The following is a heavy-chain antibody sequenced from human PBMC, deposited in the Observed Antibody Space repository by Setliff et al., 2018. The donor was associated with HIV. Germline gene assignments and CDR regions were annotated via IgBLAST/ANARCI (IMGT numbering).Heavy chain of an antibody. CDR2: ISAFNGNT. D-gene: IGHD2-21*02. CDR1: GYSFITYG. J-gene: IGHJ3*02. CDR3: TRVPICGGDCYSVANAFDI. V-gene: IGHV1-18*01. Sequence: ASVKVSCKASGYSFITYGITWARQAPGRGLEWMGWISAFNGNTNYAQKLQGRFTMTTDTLTSTAYMELRSLRSDDTAVYYCTRVPICGGDCYSVANAFDIWGQGTMVTVSS.